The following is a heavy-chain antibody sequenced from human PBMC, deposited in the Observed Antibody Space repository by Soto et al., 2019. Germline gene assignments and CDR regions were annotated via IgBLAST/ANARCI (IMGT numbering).Heavy chain of an antibody. V-gene: IGHV3-23*01. J-gene: IGHJ4*02. CDR3: ATDTSRMTADY. CDR1: GFTFSSYA. CDR2: ISGSGGST. D-gene: IGHD5-18*01. Sequence: EVQLLESGGGLVQPGGSLRLSCAASGFTFSSYAMSWVRQAPGKGLEWVSAISGSGGSTYYADSVKGRFTISRDNAKNPLYLQMNSLRAEDTAVYYCATDTSRMTADYWGQGTLVTVSS.